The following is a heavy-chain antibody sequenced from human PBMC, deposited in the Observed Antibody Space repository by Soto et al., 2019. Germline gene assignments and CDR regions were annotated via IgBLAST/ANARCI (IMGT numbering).Heavy chain of an antibody. CDR2: IIPMFAIV. CDR3: ARGITNFGVSTMDV. CDR1: GGTFSSNA. D-gene: IGHD3-3*01. J-gene: IGHJ6*02. V-gene: IGHV1-69*13. Sequence: SVEVSCKATGGTFSSNAISWVRQAPGQGLEWMGAIIPMFAIVNNAEKFQGRVTITADESTSTAYMELSSLRSDDTAVYYCARGITNFGVSTMDVWGQGTTVTVYS.